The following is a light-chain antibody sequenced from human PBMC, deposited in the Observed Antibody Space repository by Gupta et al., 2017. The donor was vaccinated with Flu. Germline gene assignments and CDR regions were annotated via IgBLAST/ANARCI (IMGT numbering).Light chain of an antibody. Sequence: TLSLSPGERATLSCRASQSVSSTYLAWYQQKPGQAPRLLIYGASKRATGIPDRFSGTGSGTDFTLTISRLEPEDFAVYYCQQYGSSPPWTFGQGTKVEIK. CDR1: QSVSSTY. V-gene: IGKV3-20*01. J-gene: IGKJ1*01. CDR3: QQYGSSPPWT. CDR2: GAS.